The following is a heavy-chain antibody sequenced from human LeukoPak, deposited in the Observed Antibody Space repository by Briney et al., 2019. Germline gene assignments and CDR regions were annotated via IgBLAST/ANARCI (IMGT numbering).Heavy chain of an antibody. CDR3: ARQGYYGSGSSRFDY. D-gene: IGHD3-10*01. V-gene: IGHV4-39*01. CDR1: GGSISSSSYY. CDR2: MYYSGST. Sequence: PSETLSLTCSVSGGSISSSSYYWGWIRQPPGKGLEWIGSMYYSGSTYYNPSLKSRVTISVDTSKNQFSLKLSSVTAADTAVYYCARQGYYGSGSSRFDYWGQGTLVTVSS. J-gene: IGHJ4*02.